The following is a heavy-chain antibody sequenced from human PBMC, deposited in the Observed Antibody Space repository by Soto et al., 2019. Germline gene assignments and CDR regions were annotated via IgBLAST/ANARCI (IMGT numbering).Heavy chain of an antibody. D-gene: IGHD3-22*01. CDR2: IIPVFQTA. Sequence: SVKVSCKASGGTFSSYAISWVRQAPGQGLEWMGGIIPVFQTAYYTQRFQGRVTITADESTNTAYMELSSLRSEDTAIYYCARGGSGYTWFNEFWGQGTLVTVSS. V-gene: IGHV1-69*13. J-gene: IGHJ4*02. CDR1: GGTFSSYA. CDR3: ARGGSGYTWFNEF.